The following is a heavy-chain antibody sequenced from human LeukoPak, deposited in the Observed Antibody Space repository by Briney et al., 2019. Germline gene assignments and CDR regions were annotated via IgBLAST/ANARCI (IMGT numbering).Heavy chain of an antibody. Sequence: GGSLRLSCAASGFTFTNSAMGWVRQAPGKGLQRVSGISGGSDSTYYADSVRGRFTVSRDDSKSTLYLQMNSLRTEDTAVYYCAKGGTTYPLDSWGQGTLVTVSP. CDR1: GFTFTNSA. D-gene: IGHD1-26*01. J-gene: IGHJ5*01. V-gene: IGHV3-23*01. CDR2: ISGGSDST. CDR3: AKGGTTYPLDS.